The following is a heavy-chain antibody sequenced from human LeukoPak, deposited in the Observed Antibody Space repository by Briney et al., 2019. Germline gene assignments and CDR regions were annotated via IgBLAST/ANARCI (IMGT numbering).Heavy chain of an antibody. CDR1: GCTFSSYS. J-gene: IGHJ2*01. Sequence: KPGGSLRLSCAASGCTFSSYSMNWVRQPPGKGPEWVSSISSGGNYIYYADSVKGRFTISRDNAKNSLYLQMNSLRAEETAVYYCARAGILVAGTDWYFDLWGRGTLVTVSS. CDR3: ARAGILVAGTDWYFDL. V-gene: IGHV3-21*01. D-gene: IGHD6-19*01. CDR2: ISSGGNYI.